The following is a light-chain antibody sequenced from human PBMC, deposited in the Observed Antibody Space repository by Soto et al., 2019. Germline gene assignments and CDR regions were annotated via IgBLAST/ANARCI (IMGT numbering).Light chain of an antibody. V-gene: IGKV1-5*01. CDR1: QSISSW. J-gene: IGKJ1*01. CDR2: DAS. Sequence: DIKMTQSPSTLSAKEGDRVTIPCRASQSISSWLAWYQQKPGKAPKLLIYDASSLESGVPSRFSGSGSGTEFTLTISSLQPDDFATYYCQQYNSYASWTFGQGTMV. CDR3: QQYNSYASWT.